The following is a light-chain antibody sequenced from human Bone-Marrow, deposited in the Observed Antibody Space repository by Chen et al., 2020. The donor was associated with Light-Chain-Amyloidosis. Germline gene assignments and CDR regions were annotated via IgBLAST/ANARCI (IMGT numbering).Light chain of an antibody. V-gene: IGKV1-NL1*01. CDR1: LGITTS. CDR3: QQFYPTPYT. J-gene: IGKJ2*01. CDR2: GAS. Sequence: DIQMTQSPSSLSASIGDRVTITCRARLGITTSLAWYQQKPGTAPKLLLYGASILESGVPSRFSGSGSGTDYTLTISSLQPEDFAPYFCQQFYPTPYTFGQGTKLNIK.